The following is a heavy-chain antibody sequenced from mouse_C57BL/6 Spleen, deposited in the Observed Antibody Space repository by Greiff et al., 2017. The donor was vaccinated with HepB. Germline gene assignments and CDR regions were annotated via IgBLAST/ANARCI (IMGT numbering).Heavy chain of an antibody. D-gene: IGHD2-3*01. CDR2: ISDGGSYT. CDR1: GFTFSSYA. J-gene: IGHJ2*01. V-gene: IGHV5-4*03. CDR3: ARDDGYYVGLDY. Sequence: EVNLVESGGGLVKPGGSLKLSCAASGFTFSSYAMSWVRQTPEKRLEWVATISDGGSYTYYPDNVKGRFTISRDNAKNNLYLQMRHLKSEDTAMYYCARDDGYYVGLDYWGQGTTLTVSS.